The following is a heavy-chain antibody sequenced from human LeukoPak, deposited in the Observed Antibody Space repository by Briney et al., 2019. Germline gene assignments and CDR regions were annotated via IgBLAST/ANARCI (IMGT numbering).Heavy chain of an antibody. CDR3: ARGYYDILTGYYRELDY. CDR1: GFTFSSYS. CDR2: ISSSSSYI. J-gene: IGHJ4*02. Sequence: GGSLRLSCAASGFTFSSYSMNWVRQAPGKGLEWVSSISSSSSYIYYADSVKGRFTISRDSAKNSLYLQMNSLRAEDTAVYYCARGYYDILTGYYRELDYWGQGTLVTVSS. D-gene: IGHD3-9*01. V-gene: IGHV3-21*01.